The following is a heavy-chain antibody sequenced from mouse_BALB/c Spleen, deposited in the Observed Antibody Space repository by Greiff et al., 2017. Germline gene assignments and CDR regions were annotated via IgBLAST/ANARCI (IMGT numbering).Heavy chain of an antibody. D-gene: IGHD3-1*01. CDR2: ILPGSGST. V-gene: IGHV1-9*01. CDR3: ARGSSGYVWFAY. J-gene: IGHJ3*01. CDR1: GYTFSSYW. Sequence: VQLVESGAELMKPGASVKISCKATGYTFSSYWIEWVKQRPGHGLEWIGEILPGSGSTNYNEKFKGKATFTADTSSNTAYMQLSSLTSEDSAVYYCARGSSGYVWFAYWGQGTLVTVSA.